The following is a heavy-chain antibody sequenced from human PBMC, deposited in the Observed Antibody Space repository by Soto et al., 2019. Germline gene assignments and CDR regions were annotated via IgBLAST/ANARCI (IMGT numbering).Heavy chain of an antibody. CDR1: GVSFITST. Sequence: PRGSLGLSCAASGVSFITSTMNWVRQAPGKGLEWVSYISSGSTTIYYADSVKGRFTISRDDSNSTLYLQMNSLRPDDTAVYYCARANPTHYYYYYAMDVWGQGTTVTVSS. D-gene: IGHD4-17*01. CDR2: ISSGSTTI. CDR3: ARANPTHYYYYYAMDV. J-gene: IGHJ6*02. V-gene: IGHV3-48*01.